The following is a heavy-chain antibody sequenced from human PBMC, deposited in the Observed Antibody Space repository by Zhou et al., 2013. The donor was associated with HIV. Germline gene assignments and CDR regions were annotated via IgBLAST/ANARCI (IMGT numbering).Heavy chain of an antibody. CDR2: IIPIFGTA. J-gene: IGHJ4*02. D-gene: IGHD3-22*01. CDR1: GGTFSSYA. CDR3: ARDSSGYYPFDS. V-gene: IGHV1-69*14. Sequence: QVQLVQSGAEVKKPGSSVKVSCKASGGTFSSYAISWVRQAPGQGLEWMGGIIPIFGTANYAQKFQGRVTITADKTTSTAYMELSSLRSEDTAMYYCARDSSGYYPFDSWGQGTLVTVSS.